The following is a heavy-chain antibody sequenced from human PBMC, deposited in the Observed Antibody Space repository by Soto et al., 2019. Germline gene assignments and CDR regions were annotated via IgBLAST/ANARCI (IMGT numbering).Heavy chain of an antibody. V-gene: IGHV3-72*01. CDR2: IRNKVNSYTT. D-gene: IGHD2-21*01. CDR1: GFTSSAYY. J-gene: IGHJ6*02. Sequence: EVQLVESGGGLVQPGGSLRLSCAASGFTSSAYYIDWVRQAPGKGLEWVGRIRNKVNSYTTEYAATVKGRFTTSRDDSRISVYLHMNSMKTEDTAVYYCARHIPYYGKDAWGQGTTVTVSS. CDR3: ARHIPYYGKDA.